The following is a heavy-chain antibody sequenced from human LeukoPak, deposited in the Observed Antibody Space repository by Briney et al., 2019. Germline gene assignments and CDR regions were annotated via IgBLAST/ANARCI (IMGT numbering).Heavy chain of an antibody. CDR1: GVSISSYY. CDR3: ARVGGTNYYYYGMDV. Sequence: SPSETLSLTCTVSGVSISSYYWSWIRQPPGKGLEWIGYIYYSGSTNYNPSLKSRVTISVDTSKNQFSLKLSSVTAADTAVYYCARVGGTNYYYYGMDVWGQGTTVTVSS. J-gene: IGHJ6*02. CDR2: IYYSGST. D-gene: IGHD3-16*01. V-gene: IGHV4-59*01.